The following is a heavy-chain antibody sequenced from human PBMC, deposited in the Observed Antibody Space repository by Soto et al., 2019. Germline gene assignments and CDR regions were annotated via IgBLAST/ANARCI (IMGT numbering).Heavy chain of an antibody. D-gene: IGHD3-3*01. CDR3: AREAAGYYDFWSGYYSTTSPVPWFDP. J-gene: IGHJ5*02. CDR2: IYYSGST. V-gene: IGHV4-30-4*01. Sequence: PSETLSLTCTVSGGSISSGDYYWSWIRQPPGKGLEWIGCIYYSGSTYYNPSLKSRVTISVDTSKNQFSLKLSSVTAADTAVYYCAREAAGYYDFWSGYYSTTSPVPWFDPWGQGTLVTVSS. CDR1: GGSISSGDYY.